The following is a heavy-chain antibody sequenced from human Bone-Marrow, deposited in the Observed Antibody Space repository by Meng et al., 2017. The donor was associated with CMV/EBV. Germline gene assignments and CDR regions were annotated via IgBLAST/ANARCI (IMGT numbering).Heavy chain of an antibody. J-gene: IGHJ3*02. V-gene: IGHV3-23*01. D-gene: IGHD6-13*01. CDR1: GFTFSSYG. Sequence: GESLKISCAASGFTFSSYGMHWVRQAPGKGLEWVSAISGSGGSTYYADSVKGRFTISRDNSKNTLYLQMNSLRAEDTAVYYCAKVRSSWYRGAFDIWGQGTMVTVAS. CDR3: AKVRSSWYRGAFDI. CDR2: ISGSGGST.